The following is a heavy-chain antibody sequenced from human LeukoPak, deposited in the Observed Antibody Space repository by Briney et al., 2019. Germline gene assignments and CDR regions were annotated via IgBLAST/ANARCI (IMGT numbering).Heavy chain of an antibody. CDR2: ISHDGMNA. Sequence: GGSLRLSCAASGLHFSGTAMSWVRQAPGKWLEWVSAISHDGMNAYYADSVKGRFTISRDNSKKTVSLEMSSLTAADTGVYYCAKDGAQYSSGPECDPRGQGALVTVSP. CDR1: GLHFSGTA. CDR3: AKDGAQYSSGPECDP. V-gene: IGHV3-23*01. D-gene: IGHD6-19*01. J-gene: IGHJ5*02.